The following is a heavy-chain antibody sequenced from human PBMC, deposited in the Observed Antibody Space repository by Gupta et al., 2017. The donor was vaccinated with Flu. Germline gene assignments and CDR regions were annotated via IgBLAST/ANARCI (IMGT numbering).Heavy chain of an antibody. J-gene: IGHJ4*01. V-gene: IGHV3-7*04. D-gene: IGHD7-27*01. CDR3: VRDLNWEGY. Sequence: EVQLVESGGGLVRPGGSLTLSCAVSGFTFSSYWMTWVRRAPGRGLECVANIKQDGTEKYYVDSVKGRFTVSRDNAKNSLYLQMNSLRVEDTAVYYCVRDLNWEGYWGQGTLVTVSS. CDR1: GFTFSSYW. CDR2: IKQDGTEK.